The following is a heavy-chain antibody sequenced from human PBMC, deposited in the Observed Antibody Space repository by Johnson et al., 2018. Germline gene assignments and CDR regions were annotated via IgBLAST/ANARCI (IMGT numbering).Heavy chain of an antibody. CDR1: GGTFSSNS. Sequence: QVQLVESGAEVKKXGSSXKVXCKASGGTFSSNSLNWVRQAPGQGLEWMGGIIPILGKTNYAQKLQGRVPITADESAGTAYRGLRSLRSEDTAVYNGARDEGVLWFGSSSYYYGLDVWGQGTTVIVSS. CDR2: IIPILGKT. D-gene: IGHD3-10*01. V-gene: IGHV1-69*01. CDR3: ARDEGVLWFGSSSYYYGLDV. J-gene: IGHJ6*02.